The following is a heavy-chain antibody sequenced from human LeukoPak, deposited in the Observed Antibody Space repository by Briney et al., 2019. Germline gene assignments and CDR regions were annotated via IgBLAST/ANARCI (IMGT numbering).Heavy chain of an antibody. CDR3: VGGSGY. CDR2: IKQDGSEK. CDR1: GFTFTSYW. V-gene: IGHV3-7*01. Sequence: PGGSLRLSCVASGFTFTSYWMNWVRQAPGKGLEWVANIKQDGSEKNYVDSAKGRFTVSRDNAKNSLYLQMNSPRAEDTAIYYCVGGSGYWGQGTLVTVSS. D-gene: IGHD5-12*01. J-gene: IGHJ4*02.